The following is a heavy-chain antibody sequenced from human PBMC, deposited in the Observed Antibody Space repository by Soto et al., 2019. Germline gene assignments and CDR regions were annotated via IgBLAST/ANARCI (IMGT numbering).Heavy chain of an antibody. V-gene: IGHV4-59*01. CDR2: VYYTGST. CDR1: GDSISTFY. Sequence: KPSETLSLTCTVSGDSISTFYWGWMRQSPGKELEWIGYVYYTGSTNYNPSLKSRVTISVDRSKNQFSLKLTSANAADTAVYYCARGRTVRNYADDSSDYFYFFDYWGQGIQVTVSS. J-gene: IGHJ4*02. D-gene: IGHD3-22*01. CDR3: ARGRTVRNYADDSSDYFYFFDY.